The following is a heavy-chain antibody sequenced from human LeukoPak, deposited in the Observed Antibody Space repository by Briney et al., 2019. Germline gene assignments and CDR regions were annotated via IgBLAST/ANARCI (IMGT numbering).Heavy chain of an antibody. J-gene: IGHJ5*02. CDR2: IKHDGSEK. CDR3: ARVRFGGWFDP. CDR1: GFTFSSYW. D-gene: IGHD3-10*01. Sequence: GRSLRLSCAASGFTFSSYWMNWVRQAPGKGLEWVANIKHDGSEKYYVDSMKGRFTISRDNAKKSLYLQMNSLRAEDTAVYYCARVRFGGWFDPWGQGTLVTVSS. V-gene: IGHV3-7*01.